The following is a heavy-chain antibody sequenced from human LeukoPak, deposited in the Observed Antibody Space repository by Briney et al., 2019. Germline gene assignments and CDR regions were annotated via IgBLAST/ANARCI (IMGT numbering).Heavy chain of an antibody. Sequence: QPGGSLRLSCAASGFTFSNSAMSWVRPAPGKGLEWVSLMIASSGSTFYADSVKGRFTISRDNSKNTLYLQMNSLRTDDTAVYYCAKGAYDYIEMGYFDYWGQGTLVTVSS. CDR3: AKGAYDYIEMGYFDY. V-gene: IGHV3-23*01. CDR2: MIASSGST. J-gene: IGHJ4*02. CDR1: GFTFSNSA. D-gene: IGHD5-12*01.